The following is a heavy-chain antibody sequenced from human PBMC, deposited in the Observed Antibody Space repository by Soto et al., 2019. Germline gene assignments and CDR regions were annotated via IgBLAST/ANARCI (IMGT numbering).Heavy chain of an antibody. CDR1: GGSISSSSYY. D-gene: IGHD6-6*01. CDR2: IYYSGST. CDR3: ARHAISSSDPGQYYFDY. Sequence: TSETLSLTCTVSGGSISSSSYYWGWIRQPPGKGLEWIGSIYYSGSTYYNPSLKSRVTISVDTSKNQFSLKLSSVTAADTAVYYCARHAISSSDPGQYYFDYWGQGTLVTVSS. V-gene: IGHV4-39*01. J-gene: IGHJ4*02.